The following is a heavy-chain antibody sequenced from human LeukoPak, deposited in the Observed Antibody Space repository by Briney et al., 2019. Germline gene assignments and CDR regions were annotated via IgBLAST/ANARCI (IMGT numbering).Heavy chain of an antibody. CDR1: GFTVSSNY. CDR2: ISGSGGST. D-gene: IGHD2-21*01. V-gene: IGHV3-23*01. Sequence: QPGGSLRLSCAASGFTVSSNYMSWVRQAPGKGLEWVSAISGSGGSTYYADSVKGRFTISRDNSKNTLYLQMNSLRAEDTAVYYCAKLLAIPFDYWGQGTLVTVSS. J-gene: IGHJ4*02. CDR3: AKLLAIPFDY.